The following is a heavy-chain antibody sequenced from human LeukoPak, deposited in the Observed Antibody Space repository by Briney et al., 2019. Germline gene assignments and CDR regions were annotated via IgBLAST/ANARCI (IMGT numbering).Heavy chain of an antibody. D-gene: IGHD2-8*02. J-gene: IGHJ4*02. Sequence: SETLSLTCTVSGGSISSSSYYWGWIRQPPGKGLEWIGSIYYSGSTNYNPSLKSRVTISVDTSKNQFSLKLSSVTAADTAVYYCARARLGIAGDWGQGTLVTVSS. CDR3: ARARLGIAGD. V-gene: IGHV4-39*07. CDR1: GGSISSSSYY. CDR2: IYYSGST.